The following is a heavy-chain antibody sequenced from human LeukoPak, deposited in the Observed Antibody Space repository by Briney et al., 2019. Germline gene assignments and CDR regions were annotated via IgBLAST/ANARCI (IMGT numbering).Heavy chain of an antibody. V-gene: IGHV1-18*01. CDR3: ARDRYYYDSSGYYYEPDAFDI. CDR2: ISAYNGNT. J-gene: IGHJ3*02. D-gene: IGHD3-22*01. Sequence: GASVKVSCKASGYTFTSYGISWVRQAPGPGLEWMGWISAYNGNTNYAQKLQGRVTMTTDTSTSTAYMELRSLRSDDTAVYYCARDRYYYDSSGYYYEPDAFDIWGQGTMVTVSS. CDR1: GYTFTSYG.